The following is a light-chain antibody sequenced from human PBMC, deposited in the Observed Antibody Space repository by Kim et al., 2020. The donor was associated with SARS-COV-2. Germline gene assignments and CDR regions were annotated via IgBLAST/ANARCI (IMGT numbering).Light chain of an antibody. CDR2: QDS. J-gene: IGLJ2*01. Sequence: SYELTQPPSVSMSPGQTASITCSGDKLGDKYACWYQQKPGQSPVLVIYQDSKRPSGIPERFSGSNSGNTATLTISGTQAMDEADYYCQAWDRTTVVFGGG. CDR3: QAWDRTTVV. CDR1: KLGDKY. V-gene: IGLV3-1*01.